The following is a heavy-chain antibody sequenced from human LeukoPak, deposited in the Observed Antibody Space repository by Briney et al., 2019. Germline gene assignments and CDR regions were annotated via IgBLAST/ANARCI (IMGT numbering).Heavy chain of an antibody. D-gene: IGHD3-3*01. Sequence: GASVKVSCKVSGYTFTDYYMHWVQQAPGKGLEWMGLVDPEDGETIYAEKFQGRVTITADTSTDTAYMELSSLRSEDTAVYYCATGLGWDFWSGYYKPVAFDIWGQGTMVTVSS. CDR1: GYTFTDYY. CDR2: VDPEDGET. V-gene: IGHV1-69-2*01. J-gene: IGHJ3*02. CDR3: ATGLGWDFWSGYYKPVAFDI.